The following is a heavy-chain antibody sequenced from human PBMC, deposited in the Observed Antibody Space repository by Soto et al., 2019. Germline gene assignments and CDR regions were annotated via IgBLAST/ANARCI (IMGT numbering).Heavy chain of an antibody. CDR2: VSHDGRNT. Sequence: GGSLRLSCAASGFTFSSYGMHWVRQAPGKGLEWVAVVSHDGRNTHYADSVKGRFTISRDSSKNTVSLEMTSLRAEDTAVYYCAKGGRQWLVTSDFNYWAQGALVNAPQ. CDR1: GFTFSSYG. CDR3: AKGGRQWLVTSDFNY. J-gene: IGHJ4*02. D-gene: IGHD6-19*01. V-gene: IGHV3-30*18.